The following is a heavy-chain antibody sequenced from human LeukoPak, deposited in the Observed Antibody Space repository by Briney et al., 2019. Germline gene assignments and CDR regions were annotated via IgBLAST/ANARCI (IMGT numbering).Heavy chain of an antibody. D-gene: IGHD3-10*01. J-gene: IGHJ4*02. CDR1: GFTFSSYG. CDR3: AASTGEGYVY. Sequence: PGRSLRLSCAASGFTFSSYGMHWVRQAPGKGLEWVAVISYDGSNKYYADSVKGRFTISRDNSKNTLYLQMNSLRAEDTAVYYCAASTGEGYVYWGQGTLVTVSS. V-gene: IGHV3-30*03. CDR2: ISYDGSNK.